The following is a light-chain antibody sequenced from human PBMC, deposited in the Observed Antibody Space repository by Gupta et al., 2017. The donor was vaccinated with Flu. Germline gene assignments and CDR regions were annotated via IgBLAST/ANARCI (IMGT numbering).Light chain of an antibody. Sequence: QSALTQPASVSGSPGQSITLSCTGTTSDVGGYNFISWYQKHSGKAPKLMIYEVSDRPSGVSNRFSGSKSGNTASLTISGLQVEDEADYYCSSYTRRSTYVFGTGTKVTVL. CDR3: SSYTRRSTYV. CDR2: EVS. V-gene: IGLV2-14*01. J-gene: IGLJ1*01. CDR1: TSDVGGYNF.